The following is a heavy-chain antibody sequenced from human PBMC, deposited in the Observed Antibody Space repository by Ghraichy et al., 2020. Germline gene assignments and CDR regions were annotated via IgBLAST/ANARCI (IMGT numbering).Heavy chain of an antibody. CDR2: INHSGST. J-gene: IGHJ6*03. CDR3: ARGVPYQHSSNYYHMDV. CDR1: RGSFSGYS. D-gene: IGHD2-2*01. Sequence: SQTLSLTCAVYRGSFSGYSWTWIRQPPGKGLEWIGEINHSGSTNYNPSLKSRVTISLDTSKKQFSLKLSSVTAVDTALYYCARGVPYQHSSNYYHMDVWGKGTTVTVSS. V-gene: IGHV4-34*01.